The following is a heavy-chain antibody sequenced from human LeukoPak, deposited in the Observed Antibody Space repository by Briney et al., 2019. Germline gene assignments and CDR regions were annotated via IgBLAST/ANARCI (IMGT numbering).Heavy chain of an antibody. J-gene: IGHJ4*02. D-gene: IGHD3-10*01. CDR2: ITHSGST. CDR3: ARDRYYYGSGSYYNGYYFDY. CDR1: GGSFSGYY. Sequence: SETLSLTCAVYGGSFSGYYWSWIRQPPGKGLEWIGEITHSGSTNYNPSLKSRLTISVDTSKNQFSLKLSSVTAADTAVYYCARDRYYYGSGSYYNGYYFDYWGQGTLVTVSS. V-gene: IGHV4-34*01.